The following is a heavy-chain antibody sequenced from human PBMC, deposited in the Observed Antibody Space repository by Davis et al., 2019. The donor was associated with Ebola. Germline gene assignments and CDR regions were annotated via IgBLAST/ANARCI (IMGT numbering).Heavy chain of an antibody. CDR3: ARAEDDYGEYPDALDI. D-gene: IGHD4-17*01. V-gene: IGHV3-7*03. CDR1: GFTFSSYW. Sequence: GESLKISCAASGFTFSSYWMAWVRQAPGKGLEWVANIKQDGSEKYHVDSVKGRFTISRDSSMNTVYLQMSSLRAEDTAVYYCARAEDDYGEYPDALDIWGQGTVVTVSS. J-gene: IGHJ3*02. CDR2: IKQDGSEK.